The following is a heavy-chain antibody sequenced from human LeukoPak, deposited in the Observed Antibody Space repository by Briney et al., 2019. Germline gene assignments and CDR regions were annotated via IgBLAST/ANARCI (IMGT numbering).Heavy chain of an antibody. CDR1: GFSFSSYW. V-gene: IGHV3-7*01. J-gene: IGHJ6*03. CDR2: IKQDESER. CDR3: ARGELGYCSGGSCYYYYYYMDV. Sequence: GGSLRLSCEGSGFSFSSYWMTWVRQSPGKGPEWVANIKQDESERYTVDSVKGRFTISRDNAKNSLYLQMNSLRAEDTAVYYCARGELGYCSGGSCYYYYYYMDVWGKGTTVTVSS. D-gene: IGHD2-15*01.